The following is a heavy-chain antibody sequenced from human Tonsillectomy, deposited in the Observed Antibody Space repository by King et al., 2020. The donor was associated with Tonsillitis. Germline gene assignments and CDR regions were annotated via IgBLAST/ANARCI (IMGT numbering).Heavy chain of an antibody. V-gene: IGHV4-39*01. D-gene: IGHD1-26*01. J-gene: IGHJ4*02. CDR3: ARYVSGSFDY. CDR1: GGSISSSNPY. CDR2: MFYSGTS. Sequence: QLQESGPGVVKPSETLSLTCTVSGGSISSSNPYWAWIRQPPGKGRVWIGFMFYSGTSFYNPSLKSRITISGGTSDNRFSLKLSSVTAADTAVYFCARYVSGSFDYWGQGALVTVSS.